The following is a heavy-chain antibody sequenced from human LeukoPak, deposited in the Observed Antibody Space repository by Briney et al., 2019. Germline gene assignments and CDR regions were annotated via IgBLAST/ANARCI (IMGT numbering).Heavy chain of an antibody. D-gene: IGHD3-22*01. J-gene: IGHJ4*02. Sequence: PGRSLRLSCAASGFSFSSNVMHWVRQAPGKGLEWVAQISHGGNDKYYADSVKGRFTISRDNSKNTLFLQLDSLRAEDTAVYFCAKVGIGYYYPFDYWGQGTLVTVSS. CDR1: GFSFSSNV. CDR2: ISHGGNDK. CDR3: AKVGIGYYYPFDY. V-gene: IGHV3-30*18.